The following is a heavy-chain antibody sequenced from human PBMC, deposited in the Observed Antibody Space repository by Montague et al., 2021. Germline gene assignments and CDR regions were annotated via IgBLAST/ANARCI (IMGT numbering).Heavy chain of an antibody. V-gene: IGHV4-34*01. D-gene: IGHD3-10*01. CDR2: IDHKETV. J-gene: IGHJ5*02. CDR1: GGSFTGYY. CDR3: ARGPRGYGSGSRFDP. Sequence: SETLSLTCAVYGGSFTGYYWSWIRQSPGKGLELIGEIDHKETVTLNPSLKSRVIISLDTSKNHFSLNMTSVTAADTATYYCARGPRGYGSGSRFDPWGQGTLIVVSS.